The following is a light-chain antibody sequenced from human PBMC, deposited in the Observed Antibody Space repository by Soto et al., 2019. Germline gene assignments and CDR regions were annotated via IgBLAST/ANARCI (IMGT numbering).Light chain of an antibody. CDR1: ISDVGGYNY. J-gene: IGLJ1*01. Sequence: QSALTQPRSVSGSPGQSVTISCTGTISDVGGYNYVSWYQQHPGKAPKLMIYDVSKRPSGVPDRFSGSKSGNTASLTISGLQAEDEADYYCCSYAGSYVFGTGTKLTVL. CDR2: DVS. V-gene: IGLV2-11*01. CDR3: CSYAGSYV.